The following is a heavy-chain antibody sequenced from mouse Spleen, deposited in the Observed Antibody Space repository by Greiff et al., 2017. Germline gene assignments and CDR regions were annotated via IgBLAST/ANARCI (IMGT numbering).Heavy chain of an antibody. V-gene: IGHV1-26*01. CDR3: ARASMVTTLYFDY. J-gene: IGHJ2*01. D-gene: IGHD2-10*02. Sequence: VQLQQSGPELVKPGASVKISCKASGYTFTDYYMNWVKQSHGKSLEWIGDINPNNGGTSYNQKFKGKATLTVDKSSSTAYMELRSLTSEDSAVYYCARASMVTTLYFDYWGQGTTLTVSS. CDR2: INPNNGGT. CDR1: GYTFTDYY.